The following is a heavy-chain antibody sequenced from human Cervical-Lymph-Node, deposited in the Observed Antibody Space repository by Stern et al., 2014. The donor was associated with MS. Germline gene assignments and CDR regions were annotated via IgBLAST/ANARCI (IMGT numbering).Heavy chain of an antibody. D-gene: IGHD2-21*02. CDR3: ARLVVTRAAEAFDT. CDR1: GGSVSSTFF. J-gene: IGHJ3*02. Sequence: QVQLQESGPGLVKPSETLSLTCTVSGGSVSSTFFWGWIRQSPGKTLEWIGNIHYSGTTHYSPSLRSRSTMSVDTSQNQFSLRLTSVTAADTAVYYCARLVVTRAAEAFDTWGQGAMISVSS. V-gene: IGHV4-39*01. CDR2: IHYSGTT.